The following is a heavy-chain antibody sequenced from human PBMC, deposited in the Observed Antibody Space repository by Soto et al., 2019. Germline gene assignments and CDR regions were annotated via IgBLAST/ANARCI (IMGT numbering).Heavy chain of an antibody. CDR2: ISGSGGST. CDR1: GFIFSSYA. J-gene: IGHJ4*02. Sequence: GGYLRVSCAASGFIFSSYAMSWGRQAPWKGLERFSAISGSGGSTYYADSVKGRFTISRDNSTNTLYLQMNSLRAEDTAVYYCAKGRGYCSSNSCYAGSDYWGQGTLVT. D-gene: IGHD2-2*01. CDR3: AKGRGYCSSNSCYAGSDY. V-gene: IGHV3-23*01.